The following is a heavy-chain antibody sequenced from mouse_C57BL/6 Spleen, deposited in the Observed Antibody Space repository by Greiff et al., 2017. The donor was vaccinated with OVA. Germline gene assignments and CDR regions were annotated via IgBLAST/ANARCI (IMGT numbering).Heavy chain of an antibody. J-gene: IGHJ2*01. V-gene: IGHV1-59*01. CDR2: IDPSDSYT. CDR1: GYTFTSYW. CDR3: ASLYYGRGY. Sequence: QVQLQQPGAEPVRPGTSVKLSCKASGYTFTSYWMHWVKQRPGQGLEWIGVIDPSDSYTNYNQKFKGKATLTVDTSSSTAYMQLSSLTSEDSAVYYCASLYYGRGYWGQGTTLTVSS. D-gene: IGHD2-1*01.